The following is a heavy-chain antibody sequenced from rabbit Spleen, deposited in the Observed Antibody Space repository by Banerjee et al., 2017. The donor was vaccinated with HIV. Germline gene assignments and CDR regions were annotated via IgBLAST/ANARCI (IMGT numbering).Heavy chain of an antibody. CDR2: IGTGSGST. Sequence: QEQLVESGGGLVQPEGSLTLTCTASGFSFSSSYYMCWVRQAPGKGLEWIGCIGTGSGSTWYANWAKGRFTISKTSSTTVTLQMTSLTAADTATYFFVREVAAKFSLWGPGTLVTVS. J-gene: IGHJ4*01. V-gene: IGHV1S45*01. D-gene: IGHD4-1*01. CDR3: VREVAAKFSL. CDR1: GFSFSSSYY.